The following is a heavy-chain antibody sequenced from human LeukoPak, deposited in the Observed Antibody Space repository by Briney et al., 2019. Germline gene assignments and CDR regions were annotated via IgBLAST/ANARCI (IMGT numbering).Heavy chain of an antibody. J-gene: IGHJ4*02. CDR1: GYTLTELS. CDR2: FDPEDGET. CDR3: ATGGNWNDGIDY. Sequence: ASVTVSCKVSGYTLTELSMHWVRQAPGKGLEWMGGFDPEDGETIYAQKFQGRVTMTEDTSTDTAYMELSSLRSEDTAVYYCATGGNWNDGIDYWGQGTLVTVSS. V-gene: IGHV1-24*01. D-gene: IGHD1-1*01.